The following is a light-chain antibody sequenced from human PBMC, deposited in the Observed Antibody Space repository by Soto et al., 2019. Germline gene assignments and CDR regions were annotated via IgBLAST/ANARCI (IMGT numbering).Light chain of an antibody. Sequence: DIQLTQSPSFXSASVGDRVTITCRASQGISSDLAWYQQNPGKAPKLLIYAASTLQNGVPSTFSGSGSGTEFTLTISSLQPEDFGTYYCQQFKSYPITFGQGTRLDTK. CDR3: QQFKSYPIT. CDR2: AAS. J-gene: IGKJ5*01. V-gene: IGKV1-9*01. CDR1: QGISSD.